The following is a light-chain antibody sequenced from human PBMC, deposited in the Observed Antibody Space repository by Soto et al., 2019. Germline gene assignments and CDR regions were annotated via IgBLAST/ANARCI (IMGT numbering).Light chain of an antibody. J-gene: IGLJ2*01. CDR3: VLYMGSDVV. V-gene: IGLV8-61*01. Sequence: QSVVTQEPSFSVSPGGTVTLTCGLSSGSVSTSYYPSWYQQTPGQAPRTLIYSTNTRSSGVPDRFSGSILGNKAALTITGAQAYDESDYYCVLYMGSDVVFGGGTKLTVL. CDR2: STN. CDR1: SGSVSTSYY.